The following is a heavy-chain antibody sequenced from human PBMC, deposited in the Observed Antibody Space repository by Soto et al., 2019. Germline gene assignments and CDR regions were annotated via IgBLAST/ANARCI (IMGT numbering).Heavy chain of an antibody. D-gene: IGHD3-10*01. J-gene: IGHJ5*02. CDR3: AKSGVWFGSNWFDP. Sequence: EVQLLESGGGLVQPGGSLRLSCAASGFTFSSYAMSWVRQAPGKGLEWVSAISGSGGSTYYADSVKGRFTISRDNSKNTLYLQMNSLGAEDTAVYYWAKSGVWFGSNWFDPWGQGTLVTVSS. CDR1: GFTFSSYA. V-gene: IGHV3-23*01. CDR2: ISGSGGST.